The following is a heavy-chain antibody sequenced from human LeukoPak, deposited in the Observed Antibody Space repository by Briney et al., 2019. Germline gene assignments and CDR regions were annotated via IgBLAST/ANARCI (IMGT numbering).Heavy chain of an antibody. CDR2: IYTSGST. Sequence: PSETLSLTCTVSGGSISSGSYYWSWIRQPAGRGLEWIGRIYTSGSTNYNPSLKSRVTISVDTSKNQFSLKLSSVTAADTAVYYCARVHSSGYYQISAFDIWGQGPMVTVSS. CDR1: GGSISSGSYY. V-gene: IGHV4-61*02. CDR3: ARVHSSGYYQISAFDI. J-gene: IGHJ3*02. D-gene: IGHD3-22*01.